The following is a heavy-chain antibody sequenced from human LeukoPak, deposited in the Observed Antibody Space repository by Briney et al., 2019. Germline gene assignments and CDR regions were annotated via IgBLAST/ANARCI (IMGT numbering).Heavy chain of an antibody. CDR2: ISSSSSYT. CDR1: GFTFSDYY. V-gene: IGHV3-11*06. J-gene: IGHJ4*02. D-gene: IGHD3-16*01. CDR3: AKDRPNWAPLDY. Sequence: GGSLRLSCAASGFTFSDYYMSWIRQAPGKGLEWVSYISSSSSYTNYADSVKGRFTISRGNSKNTLYLQMNSLRAEDTAVYYCAKDRPNWAPLDYWGQGTLVTVSS.